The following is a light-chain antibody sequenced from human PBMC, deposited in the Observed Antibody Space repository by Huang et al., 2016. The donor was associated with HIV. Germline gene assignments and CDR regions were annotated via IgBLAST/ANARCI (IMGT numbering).Light chain of an antibody. V-gene: IGKV3-15*01. Sequence: EIVMTQSPATLSVSPGERATLSCRASQSVSNTLAWYQQKPGQSPRRLIYCASTRATGIPARFSGSGSGTEFTLTISSLQSEDVAVYYCQQYNNWPITFGQGTRLEI. J-gene: IGKJ5*01. CDR1: QSVSNT. CDR3: QQYNNWPIT. CDR2: CAS.